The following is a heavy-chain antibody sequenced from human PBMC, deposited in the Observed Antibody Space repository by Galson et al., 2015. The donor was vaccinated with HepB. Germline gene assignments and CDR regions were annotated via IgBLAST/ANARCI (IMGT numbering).Heavy chain of an antibody. J-gene: IGHJ4*02. CDR2: INAGNDST. CDR3: ANVWY. V-gene: IGHV1-3*01. D-gene: IGHD6-13*01. Sequence: SVKVSCKASGYTFTNYAIHWVRQAPGQRLEWVGCINAGNDSTNYSQNFQGRVTITRDTSASTAYMELSSLRSEDTAVYYCANVWYWGQGTLVTLSS. CDR1: GYTFTNYA.